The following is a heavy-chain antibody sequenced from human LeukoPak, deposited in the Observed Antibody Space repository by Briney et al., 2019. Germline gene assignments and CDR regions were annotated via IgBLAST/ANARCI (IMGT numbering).Heavy chain of an antibody. J-gene: IGHJ6*03. CDR2: MNPNSGNT. CDR1: GYTFTSYD. V-gene: IGHV1-8*03. Sequence: ASVKVSCKASGYTFTSYDINWVRQATGQGLEWMGWMNPNSGNTGYAQKFQGRVTITRNTSISTAYMELSSLESEDTAVYFCSRGGSSYYYYYMDVWGKGTTVTISS. D-gene: IGHD3-10*01. CDR3: SRGGSSYYYYYMDV.